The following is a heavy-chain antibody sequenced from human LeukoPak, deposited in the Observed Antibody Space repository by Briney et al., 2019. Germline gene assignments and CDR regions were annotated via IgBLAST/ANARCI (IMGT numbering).Heavy chain of an antibody. CDR1: GGTLSSYA. J-gene: IGHJ3*02. D-gene: IGHD6-13*01. Sequence: ASVKVSCKASGGTLSSYAISWVRQAPGQGLEWMGRIIPIFGTANYAQKFQGRVTITADESTSTAYMELSSLRSEDTAVYYCARSGGSSSSWYIGAFDIWGQGTMVTVSS. V-gene: IGHV1-69*13. CDR3: ARSGGSSSSWYIGAFDI. CDR2: IIPIFGTA.